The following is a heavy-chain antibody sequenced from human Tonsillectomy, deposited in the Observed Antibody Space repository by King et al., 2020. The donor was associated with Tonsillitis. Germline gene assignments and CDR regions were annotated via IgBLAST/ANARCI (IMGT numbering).Heavy chain of an antibody. CDR1: GGTFSSYA. V-gene: IGHV1-69*01. D-gene: IGHD3-9*01. J-gene: IGHJ2*01. CDR2: IIPIFGTA. Sequence: QLVQSGAEVKKPGSSVKVSCKASGGTFSSYAISWVRQAPGQGLEWMGGIIPIFGTANYAQKFQGRVTITADESTDTAYMERSSLRSEDTAVYFCVRGPTLHDDLLTGYFLDLWGRGTLVTVSS. CDR3: VRGPTLHDDLLTGYFLDL.